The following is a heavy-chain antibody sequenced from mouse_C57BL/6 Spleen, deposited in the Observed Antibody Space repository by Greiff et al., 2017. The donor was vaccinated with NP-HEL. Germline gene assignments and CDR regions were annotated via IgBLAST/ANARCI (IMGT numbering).Heavy chain of an antibody. D-gene: IGHD1-1*01. V-gene: IGHV1-18*01. CDR2: INPNNGGT. J-gene: IGHJ2*01. Sequence: EVQLQQSGPELVKPGASVKIPCKASGYTFTDYNMDWVKQSHGKSLEWIGDINPNNGGTIYNQKFKGKATLTVDKSSSTAYMELRSLTSEDTAVYYCARNIGPNITTVPVESLYYFDYWGQGTTLTVSS. CDR1: GYTFTDYN. CDR3: ARNIGPNITTVPVESLYYFDY.